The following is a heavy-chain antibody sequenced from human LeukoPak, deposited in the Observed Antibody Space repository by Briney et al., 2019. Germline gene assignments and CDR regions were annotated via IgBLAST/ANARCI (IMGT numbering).Heavy chain of an antibody. D-gene: IGHD1-1*01. CDR2: IKSRTDGGTT. CDR3: AARYNWNDLAY. CDR1: GFTFTNAW. Sequence: PGGSLRLSCAASGFTFTNAWMSWVRQAPGKGLEWVGRIKSRTDGGTTDYAAPVKGRFTISRDDSKHTLYLQMNSLKTEDRAVYYCAARYNWNDLAYWGQGTLVTVSS. V-gene: IGHV3-15*01. J-gene: IGHJ4*02.